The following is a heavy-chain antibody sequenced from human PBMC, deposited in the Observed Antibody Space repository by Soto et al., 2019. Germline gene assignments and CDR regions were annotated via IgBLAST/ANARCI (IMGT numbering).Heavy chain of an antibody. D-gene: IGHD7-27*01. CDR2: IRGGGGGST. J-gene: IGHJ4*02. CDR1: GFTFTVFA. Sequence: GGSLRLSCAASGFTFTVFAMSWVRQSPGKGLEWVSVIRGGGGGSTYYADSVEGRFTISRDNSKNTLYLQMNSLRAENTAVYYCAREILGRSFDSWGQGTLVTVSS. CDR3: AREILGRSFDS. V-gene: IGHV3-23*01.